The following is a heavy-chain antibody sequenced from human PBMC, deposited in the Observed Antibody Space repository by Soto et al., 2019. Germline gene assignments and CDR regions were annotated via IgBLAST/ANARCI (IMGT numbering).Heavy chain of an antibody. CDR1: GFAFSSYG. CDR3: VSDRGYGHASVPYS. CDR2: ISYDGSLQ. D-gene: IGHD5-18*01. V-gene: IGHV3-30*03. Sequence: QAQLVESGGGVVQPGRSLRLSCAASGFAFSSYGMHWVRQAPGTGQEWVAVISYDGSLQHYADSVKGRFTISRDNSKNMVLLQMSSLSAEDTAVYYCVSDRGYGHASVPYSRGQGTLVNVSS. J-gene: IGHJ5*01.